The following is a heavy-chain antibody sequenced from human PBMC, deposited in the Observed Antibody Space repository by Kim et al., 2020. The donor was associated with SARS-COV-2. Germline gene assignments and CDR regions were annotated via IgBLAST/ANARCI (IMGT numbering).Heavy chain of an antibody. J-gene: IGHJ4*02. V-gene: IGHV3-23*01. Sequence: YAFSVKGRFTIARDNSKNTLYLQMNSLSADDTAVYYCAKGESSGWSSFDYWGQGTLVTVSS. CDR3: AKGESSGWSSFDY. D-gene: IGHD6-19*01.